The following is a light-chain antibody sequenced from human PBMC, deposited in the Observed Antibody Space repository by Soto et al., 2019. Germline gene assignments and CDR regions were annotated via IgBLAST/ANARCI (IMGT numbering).Light chain of an antibody. CDR2: LGS. CDR1: QSLLHSNGYNY. Sequence: DIVMTQSPLSLPVTPGEPASISCRSSQSLLHSNGYNYLCWYLQTPGQSPQLLIYLGSNRASGVPDRFSASGSGTDFTLKISRVEAEDVGVYYCMQALKTPPTFGPGAKVDIK. CDR3: MQALKTPPT. J-gene: IGKJ3*01. V-gene: IGKV2-28*01.